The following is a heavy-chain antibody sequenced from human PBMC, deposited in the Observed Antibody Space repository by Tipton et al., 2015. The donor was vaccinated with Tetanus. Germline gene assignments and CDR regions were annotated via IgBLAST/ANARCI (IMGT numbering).Heavy chain of an antibody. J-gene: IGHJ4*02. CDR2: INLSGGGT. CDR3: ARATDPSGWTYFDF. D-gene: IGHD6-19*01. V-gene: IGHV1-46*01. Sequence: QSGPEVKKPGASVKLSCATSGFPFSRPFIHWVRQAPGHGLEWMGLINLSGGGTTYAQKFRDRVTVTRDTATSTVYMELSSLTSQDTAVYYCARATDPSGWTYFDFWGQGTLVPVSP. CDR1: GFPFSRPF.